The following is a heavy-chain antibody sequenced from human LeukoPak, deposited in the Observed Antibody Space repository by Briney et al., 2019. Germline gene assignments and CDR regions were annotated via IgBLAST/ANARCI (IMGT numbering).Heavy chain of an antibody. CDR3: ARDHSGWDPLTQFDY. D-gene: IGHD6-25*01. J-gene: IGHJ4*02. CDR2: ISSSSSYT. CDR1: GFTFSDYY. Sequence: PGGSLRLSCAASGFTFSDYYMSWIRQAPGKGPEWVSYISSSSSYTNYADSVKGRFTISRDNAKNSLYLQMNSLRAEDTAVYYCARDHSGWDPLTQFDYWGQGTLVTVSS. V-gene: IGHV3-11*06.